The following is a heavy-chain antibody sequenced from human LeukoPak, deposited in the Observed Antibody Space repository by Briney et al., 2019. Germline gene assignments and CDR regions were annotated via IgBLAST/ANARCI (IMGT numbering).Heavy chain of an antibody. V-gene: IGHV4-59*08. CDR2: IYYSGST. D-gene: IGHD1-26*01. CDR3: ARRSRGSSIFDY. J-gene: IGHJ4*02. CDR1: GGSISSYY. Sequence: SETLSLTCTVSGGSISSYYWSWIRQPPGKGLEWIGSIYYSGSTYYNPSLKSRVTISVDTSKNQFSLKLSSVTAADTAVYYCARRSRGSSIFDYWGQGTLVTVSS.